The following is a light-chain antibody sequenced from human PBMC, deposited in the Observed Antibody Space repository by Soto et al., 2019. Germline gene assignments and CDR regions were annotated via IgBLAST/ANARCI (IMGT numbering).Light chain of an antibody. J-gene: IGKJ5*01. V-gene: IGKV3-20*01. CDR2: SAS. CDR3: QQNGSLPIT. Sequence: EIVLTQSPGTLSLSTGERATLSCRASQSLSGGYLAWFQQKPGQTPRLLIYSASNRATCIPDRFSGSGSGTDFTLTISRLEPEDVVVYYCQQNGSLPITFGQGTRLEI. CDR1: QSLSGGY.